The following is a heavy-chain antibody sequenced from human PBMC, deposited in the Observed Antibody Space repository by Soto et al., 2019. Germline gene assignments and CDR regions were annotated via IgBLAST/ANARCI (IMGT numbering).Heavy chain of an antibody. Sequence: QVQLVESGGGVVQPGRSLRLSCAASGFTFSSYGMHWVRQAPGKGLEWVAVIWYDGSNKYYADSVKGRFTISRDNSKNTLYLQMNSLRAEDTAVYYCASVRYCSGGICYAPADYYYGMDVWGQGTTVTVSS. CDR2: IWYDGSNK. J-gene: IGHJ6*02. CDR1: GFTFSSYG. D-gene: IGHD2-15*01. V-gene: IGHV3-33*01. CDR3: ASVRYCSGGICYAPADYYYGMDV.